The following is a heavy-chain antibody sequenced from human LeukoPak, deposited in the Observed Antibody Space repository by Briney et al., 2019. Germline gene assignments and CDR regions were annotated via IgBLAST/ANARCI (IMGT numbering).Heavy chain of an antibody. V-gene: IGHV1-58*02. Sequence: GASVKVSCKASGFTFTSSAMQWVRQARGQRLEWIGRIVVGSGNTNYAQKFQERVTITRDMSTSTAYMELSSLRSEDTAVYYCAADNPLSVLRFYHWGQGTLVTVSS. J-gene: IGHJ4*02. CDR3: AADNPLSVLRFYH. CDR2: IVVGSGNT. D-gene: IGHD3-3*01. CDR1: GFTFTSSA.